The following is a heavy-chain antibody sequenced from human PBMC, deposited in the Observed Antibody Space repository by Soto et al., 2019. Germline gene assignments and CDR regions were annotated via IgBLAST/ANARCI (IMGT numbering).Heavy chain of an antibody. D-gene: IGHD2-2*01. Sequence: GCLVPACAVSGSNFNNYGINGVRQAPGKGLEWVSSVSKSDYTYYSDSVKGRFTISRDNAKNSVSLQRNTLRAEDTDVYYCAREDSIIIPAVSDFWGQGTLVTVSS. CDR3: AREDSIIIPAVSDF. CDR2: VSKSDYT. CDR1: GSNFNNYG. V-gene: IGHV3-21*01. J-gene: IGHJ4*02.